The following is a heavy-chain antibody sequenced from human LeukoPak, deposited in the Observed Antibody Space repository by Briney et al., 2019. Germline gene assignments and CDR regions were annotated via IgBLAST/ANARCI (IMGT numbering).Heavy chain of an antibody. CDR2: ISGSGGST. V-gene: IGHV3-23*01. CDR3: AKNPANFDWSSDY. CDR1: GFTFSSYA. Sequence: HPGGSLRLSCAASGFTFSSYAMSWVRQAPGEGLGLVSAISGSGGSTYYADSVKGRFTISRDNSKNTLYLQMNSLRAEDTAVYYCAKNPANFDWSSDYWGQGTLVTVSS. J-gene: IGHJ4*02. D-gene: IGHD3-9*01.